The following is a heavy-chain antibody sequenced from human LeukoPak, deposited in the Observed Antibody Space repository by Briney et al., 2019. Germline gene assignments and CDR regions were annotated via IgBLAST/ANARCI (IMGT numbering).Heavy chain of an antibody. Sequence: SETLSLTCTVSGGSISSRGYYWGWIRQPPGKGLEWIGSFYYSGSTYYNPSLKSRITISVDTSKNQFSLKLSSVIAADTAVYYCARRVEGGNGDFDYWGQGTLVTVSS. V-gene: IGHV4-39*01. D-gene: IGHD2-15*01. J-gene: IGHJ4*02. CDR3: ARRVEGGNGDFDY. CDR2: FYYSGST. CDR1: GGSISSRGYY.